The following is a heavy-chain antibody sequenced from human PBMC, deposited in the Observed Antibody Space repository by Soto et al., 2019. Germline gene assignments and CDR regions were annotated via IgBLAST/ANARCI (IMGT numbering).Heavy chain of an antibody. CDR1: GFTFSSYG. D-gene: IGHD5-12*01. V-gene: IGHV3-30*03. Sequence: QVQLVESGGGVVQPGRSLRLSCAASGFTFSSYGMHWVRQAPGKGLEWVAVISYDGSNKYYADSVKGRFTISRDNSKNTLYLQMNSLRAEDTAVYYCAGLISSDGYKPPNDYWGQGTLVTVSS. CDR2: ISYDGSNK. J-gene: IGHJ4*02. CDR3: AGLISSDGYKPPNDY.